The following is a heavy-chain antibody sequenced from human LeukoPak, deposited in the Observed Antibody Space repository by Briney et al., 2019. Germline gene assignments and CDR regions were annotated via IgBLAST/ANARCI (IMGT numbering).Heavy chain of an antibody. CDR3: ARAYYYDSSGQFDY. CDR1: GGSISSGGYS. D-gene: IGHD3-22*01. CDR2: IYHSGST. V-gene: IGHV4-30-2*01. J-gene: IGHJ4*02. Sequence: SSETLSLTCAVSGGSISSGGYSWSWIRQPPGKGLEWIGYIYHSGSTYYNPSLKSRVTISVDRSKNQFSLKLSSVTAADTAVYYCARAYYYDSSGQFDYWGQGTLVTVSS.